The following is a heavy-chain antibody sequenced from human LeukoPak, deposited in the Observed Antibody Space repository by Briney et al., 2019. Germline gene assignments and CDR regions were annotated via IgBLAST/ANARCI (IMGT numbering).Heavy chain of an antibody. D-gene: IGHD3-16*01. CDR3: ARGGEYYYFDY. Sequence: ASVKVSCKAPGYTFTGYYMHWVRQAPGQGLEWMGWINPNSGGTNSAQKFQGRVTMTRDTSISTAYMELSSLRSEDMAVYYCARGGEYYYFDYWGQGTLVTVSS. CDR1: GYTFTGYY. CDR2: INPNSGGT. V-gene: IGHV1-2*02. J-gene: IGHJ4*02.